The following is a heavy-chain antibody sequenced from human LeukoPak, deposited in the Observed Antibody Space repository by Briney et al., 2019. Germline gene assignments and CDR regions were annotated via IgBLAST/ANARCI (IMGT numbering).Heavy chain of an antibody. Sequence: SETLSLTCTVSGGSISSGDYYWSWIRQPPGKGLEWIGYIYYSGSTYYNPSLKSRVTISVDTSKNQFSLKLSSVTAADMAVYYCAREIPILTGYPDYWGQGTPVTVSS. CDR2: IYYSGST. J-gene: IGHJ4*02. V-gene: IGHV4-30-4*01. CDR1: GGSISSGDYY. D-gene: IGHD3-9*01. CDR3: AREIPILTGYPDY.